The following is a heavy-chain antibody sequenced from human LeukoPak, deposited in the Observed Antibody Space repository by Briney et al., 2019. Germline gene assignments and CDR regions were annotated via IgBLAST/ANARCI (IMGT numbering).Heavy chain of an antibody. J-gene: IGHJ3*02. Sequence: SETLSLTCSVSGVSISSGDYCWSWIRQHPGKGLEWIGYIFSSGRTYYNPSLKGRIAISRDTSKNQFSLKVNSVTAADTAVYFCASTILVQDPNAFDIWGQGTMVSVSS. V-gene: IGHV4-31*03. CDR2: IFSSGRT. D-gene: IGHD3-3*01. CDR3: ASTILVQDPNAFDI. CDR1: GVSISSGDYC.